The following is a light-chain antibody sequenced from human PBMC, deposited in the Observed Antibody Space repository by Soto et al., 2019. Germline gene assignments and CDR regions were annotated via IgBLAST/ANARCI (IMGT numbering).Light chain of an antibody. CDR3: FSYTTSSTYV. Sequence: QSVLAQPASVSGSPGQSITISCTGTSSDVGAYNYVSWYQQLPGKATKLMIYDVSNRPSGVSNRFSGSKSGNTASLTISGLQAEDETDYYCFSYTTSSTYVFGTGTKVTVL. CDR1: SSDVGAYNY. CDR2: DVS. J-gene: IGLJ1*01. V-gene: IGLV2-14*03.